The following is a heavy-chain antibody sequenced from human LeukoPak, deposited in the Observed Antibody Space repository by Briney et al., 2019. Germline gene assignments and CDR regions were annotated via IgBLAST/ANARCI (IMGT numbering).Heavy chain of an antibody. D-gene: IGHD3-10*01. CDR2: IYYSGST. CDR3: ARQTYGSGSYYNLDC. V-gene: IGHV4-39*01. Sequence: PSETLSLTCSVSGGSISSSTSYWGWIRQPPGKGLEWIGTIYYSGSTYYNPSLKSRVTISVDTSKNQFSLELGSVTAADTAVYYCARQTYGSGSYYNLDCWGQGTLVTVSS. J-gene: IGHJ4*02. CDR1: GGSISSSTSY.